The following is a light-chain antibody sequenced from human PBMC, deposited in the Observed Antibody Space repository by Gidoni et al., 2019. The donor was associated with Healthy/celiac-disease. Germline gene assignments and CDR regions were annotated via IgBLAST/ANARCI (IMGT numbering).Light chain of an antibody. CDR1: QDISNY. CDR2: DAS. Sequence: DIQITHSPSSLSASVGDRVTITCQASQDISNYLNWYQQKPGKAPKLLIYDASNLETGVPSRFSGSGSGTDFTFTISSLQPEDIATYYCQQYDNILITFGQGTRLEIK. CDR3: QQYDNILIT. V-gene: IGKV1-33*01. J-gene: IGKJ5*01.